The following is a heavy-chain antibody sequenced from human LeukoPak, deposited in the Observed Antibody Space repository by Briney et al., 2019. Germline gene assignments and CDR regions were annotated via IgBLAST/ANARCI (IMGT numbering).Heavy chain of an antibody. CDR1: VFPLSAYS. V-gene: IGHV3-48*01. Sequence: GGSLRLSCTASVFPLSAYSMNWVRQARWKGLEWISYISNSGGTIYYADSAKGRFTIPRDNAKNSLYLQMNSLRVEDTALYYCARSRGWHLDQLWGQGTLVTVSS. CDR2: ISNSGGTI. J-gene: IGHJ4*02. CDR3: ARSRGWHLDQL. D-gene: IGHD5-24*01.